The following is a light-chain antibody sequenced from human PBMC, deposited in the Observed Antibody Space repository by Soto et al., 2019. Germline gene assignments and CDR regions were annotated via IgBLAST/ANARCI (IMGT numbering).Light chain of an antibody. CDR3: LSYTTSNTWV. Sequence: QSVLTQPASVSESPGQSITISCTGTSSDVGAYNFVSWYQQHPGNAPKLMIYEVSNRPSGVSNRFSGSKSGNTASLTISGLQAEDEAEYYCLSYTTSNTWVFGGGTQLTVL. CDR2: EVS. J-gene: IGLJ3*02. V-gene: IGLV2-14*01. CDR1: SSDVGAYNF.